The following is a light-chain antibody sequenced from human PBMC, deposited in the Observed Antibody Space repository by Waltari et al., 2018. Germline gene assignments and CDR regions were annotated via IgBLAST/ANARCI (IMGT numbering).Light chain of an antibody. V-gene: IGKV3-15*01. Sequence: EIVMTKSPATLSVSPGERATLSCRVSQSVSSNLAWYQQKPGQAPRLLIYGASTRATGIPARFSGSGSGTEFTLTISSLQSEDFAVYYCQQYNNWPPYTFGQGTKLEIK. CDR3: QQYNNWPPYT. CDR2: GAS. CDR1: QSVSSN. J-gene: IGKJ2*01.